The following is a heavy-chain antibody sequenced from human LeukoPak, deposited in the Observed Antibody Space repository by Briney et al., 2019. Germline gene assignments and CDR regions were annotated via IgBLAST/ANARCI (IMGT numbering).Heavy chain of an antibody. Sequence: SVKVSCKASGGTFSSYVISWVRQAPGQGLEWMGGIIPISNITHYAQKFQGRVTMTEDTSTDTAYMELSSLRSEDTAVYYCATAVSTTGTTDFDYWGQGTLVTVSS. J-gene: IGHJ4*02. CDR1: GGTFSSYV. CDR2: IIPISNIT. V-gene: IGHV1-69*17. D-gene: IGHD1-1*01. CDR3: ATAVSTTGTTDFDY.